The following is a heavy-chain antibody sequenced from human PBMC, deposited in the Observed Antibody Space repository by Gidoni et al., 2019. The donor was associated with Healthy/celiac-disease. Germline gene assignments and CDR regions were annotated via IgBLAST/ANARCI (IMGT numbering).Heavy chain of an antibody. CDR1: GGSISSSSYY. CDR3: ARDGGIVGARADY. V-gene: IGHV4-39*07. D-gene: IGHD1-26*01. CDR2: IYYSGST. Sequence: QLQLQESGPGLVKPSETLSLTCTVSGGSISSSSYYWGWIRQPPGKGLEWIGSIYYSGSTYYNPSLKSRVTISVDTSKNQFSLKLSSVTAADTAVYYCARDGGIVGARADYWGQGTLVTVSS. J-gene: IGHJ4*02.